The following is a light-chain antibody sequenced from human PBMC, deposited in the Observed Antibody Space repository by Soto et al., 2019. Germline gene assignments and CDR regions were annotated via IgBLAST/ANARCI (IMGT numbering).Light chain of an antibody. CDR1: SSDVGSYNL. CDR3: SSYTSSSTRV. CDR2: EGT. V-gene: IGLV2-14*02. Sequence: QSALTQPASVSASPGQSITIPCTGTSSDVGSYNLVSWFQQHPGKVPKLLIYEGTKRPSGLSDRFSGSKSGNTASLTISGLQAEDEADYYCSSYTSSSTRVFGGGTKLTVL. J-gene: IGLJ2*01.